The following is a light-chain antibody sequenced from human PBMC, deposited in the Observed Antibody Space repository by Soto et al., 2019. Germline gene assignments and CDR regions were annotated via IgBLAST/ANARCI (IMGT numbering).Light chain of an antibody. V-gene: IGLV2-14*01. CDR3: SSYTPSGTPV. J-gene: IGLJ3*02. CDR1: SSDVGGYNY. CDR2: EVS. Sequence: QSVLTQPASVSGSPGQTITISCTGTSSDVGGYNYLSWYQQHPGKAPKVMIYEVSNRPSGVSNRFSGSKSGNTASLTISGLQAEDEAVYFCSSYTPSGTPVFGGGTKLTVL.